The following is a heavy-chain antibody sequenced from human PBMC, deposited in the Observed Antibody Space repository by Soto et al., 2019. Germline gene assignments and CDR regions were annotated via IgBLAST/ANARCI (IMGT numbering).Heavy chain of an antibody. CDR2: INSDGSST. Sequence: PGGSLRLSCAASVFTFSSYWMRWVRQAPGKGLVWVSRINSDGSSTSYADSVKGRFTISRDNAKNTLYLQMNSLRAEDTAVYYCARDCGGDCYSYYFDYWGQGTLVAVSS. J-gene: IGHJ4*02. D-gene: IGHD2-21*02. CDR1: VFTFSSYW. V-gene: IGHV3-74*01. CDR3: ARDCGGDCYSYYFDY.